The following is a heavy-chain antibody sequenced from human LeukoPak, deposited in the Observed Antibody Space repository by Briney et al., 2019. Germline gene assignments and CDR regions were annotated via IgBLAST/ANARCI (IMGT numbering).Heavy chain of an antibody. D-gene: IGHD1-1*01. CDR2: IYYSGSS. Sequence: SSETLSLTCSVYGVSISGYYWSWIRQSPGKGLEWIGYIYYSGSSNYNPSLKSRLTISVDTSKNQFSLKMNSVTAADTAVYYCARRDDNLNFFDPWGQGTLVTVSS. J-gene: IGHJ5*01. V-gene: IGHV4-59*08. CDR3: ARRDDNLNFFDP. CDR1: GVSISGYY.